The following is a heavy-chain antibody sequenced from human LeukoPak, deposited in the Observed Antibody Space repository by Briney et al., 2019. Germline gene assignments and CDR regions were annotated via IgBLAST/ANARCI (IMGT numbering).Heavy chain of an antibody. CDR1: GYTSTSYG. CDR3: AIVGATPNPYYFDY. D-gene: IGHD1-26*01. J-gene: IGHJ4*02. V-gene: IGHV1-18*01. CDR2: ISAYNGNT. Sequence: GASVKVSCKASGYTSTSYGISWVRQAPGQGLEWMGWISAYNGNTNYAQKLQGRVTMTTDTSTSTAYMELRSLRSDDTAVYYCAIVGATPNPYYFDYWGQGTLVTVSS.